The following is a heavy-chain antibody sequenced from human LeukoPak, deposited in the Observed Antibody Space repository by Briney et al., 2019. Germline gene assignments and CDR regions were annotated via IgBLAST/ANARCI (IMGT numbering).Heavy chain of an antibody. J-gene: IGHJ4*02. Sequence: GASVKVSCKASGYTFTGYYMHWVRQAPGQGLEWMGWINPNSGGTNYAQKFQGRVTMTRDTSISTAYMELSRLRSDDTAAYYCARSGAPYYDSSGYVAINYWGQGTLVTVSS. CDR2: INPNSGGT. V-gene: IGHV1-2*02. CDR3: ARSGAPYYDSSGYVAINY. CDR1: GYTFTGYY. D-gene: IGHD3-22*01.